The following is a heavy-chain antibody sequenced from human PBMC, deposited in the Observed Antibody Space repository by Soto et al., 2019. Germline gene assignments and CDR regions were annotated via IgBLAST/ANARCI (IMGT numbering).Heavy chain of an antibody. Sequence: GGSLRLSCAASGFTFSSYAMSWARQAPGKGLEWVSAISGSGGSTYYADSVKGRFTISRDNSKNTLYLQMNSLRAEDTAVYYCAKIGRPMIVVVINGNFDYWGQGTLVTVSS. D-gene: IGHD3-22*01. CDR3: AKIGRPMIVVVINGNFDY. CDR1: GFTFSSYA. CDR2: ISGSGGST. V-gene: IGHV3-23*01. J-gene: IGHJ4*02.